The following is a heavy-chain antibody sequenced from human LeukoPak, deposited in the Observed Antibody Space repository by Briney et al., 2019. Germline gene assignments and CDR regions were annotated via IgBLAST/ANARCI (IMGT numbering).Heavy chain of an antibody. CDR2: INHSGST. CDR3: ARGAPKEIQLWLRLRGVAFDI. V-gene: IGHV4-34*01. CDR1: GGSFSGYY. D-gene: IGHD5-18*01. J-gene: IGHJ3*02. Sequence: KGSETLSLTCAVYGGSFSGYYWSWIRQPPGKGLEWIGEINHSGSTNYNPSLKSRVTISVDTSKNQFSLKLNSVTAADTAVYYCARGAPKEIQLWLRLRGVAFDIWGQGTMITVSS.